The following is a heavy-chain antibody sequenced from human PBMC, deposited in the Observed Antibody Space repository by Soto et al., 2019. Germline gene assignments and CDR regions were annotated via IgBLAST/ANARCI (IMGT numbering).Heavy chain of an antibody. J-gene: IGHJ6*04. CDR1: GFTFSSYA. CDR3: AKDFWSGYYSYYGMDV. V-gene: IGHV3-23*01. CDR2: ISGSGGST. Sequence: EVQLLESGGGLVQPGGSLRLSCAASGFTFSSYAMSWVRQAPGKGLEWVSAISGSGGSTYYADSVKGRFTISRDNTKNTLYLQMNSLRAEDTAVYYCAKDFWSGYYSYYGMDVWGEGAKVSVSS. D-gene: IGHD3-3*01.